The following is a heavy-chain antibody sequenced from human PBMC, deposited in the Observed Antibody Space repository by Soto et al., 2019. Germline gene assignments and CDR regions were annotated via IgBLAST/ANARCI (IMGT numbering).Heavy chain of an antibody. J-gene: IGHJ5*02. CDR2: ISYSGRT. CDR3: AKVRDCSGGTCYSWWFDP. V-gene: IGHV4-59*01. Sequence: SETLSLTCTVSGGSISSYYWSWIRQPPGKGLEWIGHISYSGRTSYNSSLKSRVTKSVDTSKNQLSLKMSSVTDADTAVYYCAKVRDCSGGTCYSWWFDPWGQGTLVTVS. CDR1: GGSISSYY. D-gene: IGHD2-15*01.